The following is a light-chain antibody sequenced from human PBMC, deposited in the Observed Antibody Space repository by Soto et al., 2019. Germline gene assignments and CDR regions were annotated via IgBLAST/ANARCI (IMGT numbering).Light chain of an antibody. Sequence: QSALAQPRSVSGSPGQSVAISCTGTSRDVDAYDFVSWYQHHPGKAPELIISEVSKRPSGVSHRFSGSKSGNTASLTISGLQAEDEADYFCCSFAGSFYVFGTGTKVTVL. V-gene: IGLV2-11*01. CDR2: EVS. J-gene: IGLJ1*01. CDR3: CSFAGSFYV. CDR1: SRDVDAYDF.